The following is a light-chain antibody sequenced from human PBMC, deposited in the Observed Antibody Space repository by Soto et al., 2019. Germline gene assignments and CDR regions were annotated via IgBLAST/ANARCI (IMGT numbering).Light chain of an antibody. CDR2: GAS. J-gene: IGKJ4*01. CDR3: QQYYMWPLT. Sequence: ETVMTQSPDTLSVSPGERATLSCRASQSVSSNLAWYQQKPGQAPRLLIFGASTRATGIPARFSGSGSGTEFTLTISSLQSEDFAVYSCQQYYMWPLTFGGGTKVEIK. CDR1: QSVSSN. V-gene: IGKV3-15*01.